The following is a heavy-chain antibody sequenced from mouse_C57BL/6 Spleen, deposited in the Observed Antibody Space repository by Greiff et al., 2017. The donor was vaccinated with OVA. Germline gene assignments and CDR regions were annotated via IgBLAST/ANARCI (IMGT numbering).Heavy chain of an antibody. CDR1: GFSLTSYG. CDR3: ARHYSERYAMDY. Sequence: QVQLKQSGPGLVAPSQSLSITCTVSGFSLTSYGVHWVRQPPGKGLEWLVVIWSDGSTTYNSALKSRLSISKDNSKSQVFLKMNSLQTDDTAMYYCARHYSERYAMDYWGQGTSVTVSS. V-gene: IGHV2-6-1*01. CDR2: IWSDGST. D-gene: IGHD1-1*01. J-gene: IGHJ4*01.